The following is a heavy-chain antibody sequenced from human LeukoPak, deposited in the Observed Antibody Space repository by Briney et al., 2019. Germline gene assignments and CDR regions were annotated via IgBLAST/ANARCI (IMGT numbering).Heavy chain of an antibody. CDR3: ARLHYGGNYGYYYYYMDV. J-gene: IGHJ6*03. CDR1: GGSISSGYY. V-gene: IGHV4-39*01. D-gene: IGHD4-23*01. Sequence: PSETLSLTCAVSGGSISSGYYWGWIRQPPGKGLEWIGSIYYTGSTYYNPSLKSRVTISVDTSKNQFSLKLSSVTAADTAVYYCARLHYGGNYGYYYYYMDVWGKGTTVTISS. CDR2: IYYTGST.